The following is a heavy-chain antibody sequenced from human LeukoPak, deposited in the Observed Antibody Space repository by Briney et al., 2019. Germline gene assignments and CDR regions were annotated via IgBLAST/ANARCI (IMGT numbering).Heavy chain of an antibody. D-gene: IGHD2/OR15-2a*01. CDR3: ATFVINPGGLLLENWFDP. Sequence: SETLSLTCTVSGGSISGYYWSWIRQPPGKGLEWIRYIFYSGSTSYNPSLKSRLTISVDTPKNQFSLKLSSVTAADTAVYYCATFVINPGGLLLENWFDPWGQGTLVTVSS. CDR2: IFYSGST. J-gene: IGHJ5*02. V-gene: IGHV4-59*12. CDR1: GGSISGYY.